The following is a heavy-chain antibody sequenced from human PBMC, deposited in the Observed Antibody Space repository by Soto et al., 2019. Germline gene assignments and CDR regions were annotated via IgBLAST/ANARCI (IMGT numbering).Heavy chain of an antibody. J-gene: IGHJ6*01. CDR3: ARDLPPSWGLRFLAYYYGMEV. CDR1: GFTFSSYW. Sequence: PVGSLRLSCASSGFTFSSYWMSWVRHSPGKWLEWVANIKQDGSEKYYVDSVKGRFTISRDNAKNSLYLQMNSLRAEDTAVYYCARDLPPSWGLRFLAYYYGMEVWGQGTTVIVSS. V-gene: IGHV3-7*03. D-gene: IGHD3-3*01. CDR2: IKQDGSEK.